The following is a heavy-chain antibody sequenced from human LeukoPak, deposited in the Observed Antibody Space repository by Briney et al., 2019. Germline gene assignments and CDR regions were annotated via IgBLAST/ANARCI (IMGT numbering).Heavy chain of an antibody. CDR3: AKDIVVVVAALDY. D-gene: IGHD2-15*01. J-gene: IGHJ4*02. CDR2: ISGSGGST. Sequence: GGSLRLSCAASGFTFSGYAMSWVRQAPGKGLEWVSAISGSGGSTYYADSVKGRFTISRDNSKNTLYLQMNSLRAEDTAVYYCAKDIVVVVAALDYWGQGTLVTVSS. CDR1: GFTFSGYA. V-gene: IGHV3-23*01.